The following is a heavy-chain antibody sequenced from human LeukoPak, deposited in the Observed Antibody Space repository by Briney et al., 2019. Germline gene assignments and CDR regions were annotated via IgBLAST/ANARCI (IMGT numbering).Heavy chain of an antibody. J-gene: IGHJ5*02. V-gene: IGHV4-59*11. Sequence: SETLSLTCNASGGSISSHYWSWIRQSPGEGLEWIGYIYDTGIYDTENTNYNPSLRSRVTITMDMSKNQFSLNLASVTAADTAVYYCARVRVVAGTRSSWFDPWGQGTLVTASS. D-gene: IGHD6-19*01. CDR3: ARVRVVAGTRSSWFDP. CDR2: IYDTGIYDTENT. CDR1: GGSISSHY.